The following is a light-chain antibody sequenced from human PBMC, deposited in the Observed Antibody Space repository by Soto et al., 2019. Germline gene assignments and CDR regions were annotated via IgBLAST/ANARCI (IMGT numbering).Light chain of an antibody. CDR1: QSVGSN. CDR3: QHCNNWSA. CDR2: GAS. J-gene: IGKJ5*01. Sequence: EIEMTQSPATLSVSPGERATLSCRASQSVGSNLAWYQQKPGQAPRLLIYGASTRASGIPARFSGSGSGIEFTLTISSLQSEDFAVYYCQHCNNWSAFGQGTRLEIK. V-gene: IGKV3D-15*01.